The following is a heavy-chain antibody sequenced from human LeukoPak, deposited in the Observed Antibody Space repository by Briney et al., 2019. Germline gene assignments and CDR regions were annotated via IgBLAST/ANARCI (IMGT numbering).Heavy chain of an antibody. CDR1: GFTFSSYG. CDR2: ISSRSSTI. V-gene: IGHV3-48*02. D-gene: IGHD2-15*01. Sequence: PGGSLRLSCAASGFTFSSYGMNWVRQAPGKGLEWISYISSRSSTIYYADSVKGRFTISRDNAKNSLFLQMNSLRDEDTAVYYCARGCSGGSCFGDFDYWGQGTLGIVSS. J-gene: IGHJ4*02. CDR3: ARGCSGGSCFGDFDY.